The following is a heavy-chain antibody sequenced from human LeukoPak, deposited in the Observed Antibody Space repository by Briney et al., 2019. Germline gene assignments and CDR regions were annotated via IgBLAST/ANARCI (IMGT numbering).Heavy chain of an antibody. D-gene: IGHD6-19*01. J-gene: IGHJ4*02. CDR2: LVYDGRS. Sequence: GGSLRLSCAASGFPFSSYGMHWVRQAPGKGLEWVARLVYDGRSDYANSVKGRFSISRDNSKNTLFLDMSDLRVEDTAVYYCARDLSAAFDFWGQGVLVTVSS. CDR3: ARDLSAAFDF. V-gene: IGHV3-33*05. CDR1: GFPFSSYG.